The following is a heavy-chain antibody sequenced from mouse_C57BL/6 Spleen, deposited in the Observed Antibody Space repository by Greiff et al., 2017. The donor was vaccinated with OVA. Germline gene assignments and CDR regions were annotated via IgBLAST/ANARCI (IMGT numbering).Heavy chain of an antibody. Sequence: EVKLLESGGGLVQPKGSLKLSCAASGFSFNTYAMNWVRQAPGQGLEWVVRIRSKSNNYATYYADSVKDRFTISTDDSESMLYLLRSNLKTEDTAVYYCVKLWYAMDYWGQGTSVTVSS. CDR3: VKLWYAMDY. CDR1: GFSFNTYA. CDR2: IRSKSNNYAT. V-gene: IGHV10-1*01. J-gene: IGHJ4*01. D-gene: IGHD1-1*02.